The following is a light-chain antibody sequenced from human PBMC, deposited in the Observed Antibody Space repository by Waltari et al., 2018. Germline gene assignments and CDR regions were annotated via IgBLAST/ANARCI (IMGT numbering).Light chain of an antibody. Sequence: QSALTQPASVSAYLGQSITISCVRTSSDIGFYNFVSWYQQYPGKAPKHIFNAVTGRPAGVSKRFAGSKSGNTASLTISGLRPEDEADYYCSSFTTARTDIFASGTRVTVL. J-gene: IGLJ1*01. CDR2: AVT. CDR3: SSFTTARTDI. V-gene: IGLV2-14*03. CDR1: SSDIGFYNF.